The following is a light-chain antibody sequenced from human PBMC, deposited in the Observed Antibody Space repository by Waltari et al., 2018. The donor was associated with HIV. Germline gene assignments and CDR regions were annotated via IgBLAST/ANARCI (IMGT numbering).Light chain of an antibody. CDR3: QQYYSISSVT. V-gene: IGKV4-1*01. CDR1: QSVLYTSNNKNY. CDR2: WAS. J-gene: IGKJ2*01. Sequence: DIVMTQSPDSLVVSLGEMATINCKSSQSVLYTSNNKNYLAWFQQKPGQPPKLLIYWASTRESGVPDRFTGSGSGTDFTLTISSLQAEDVAVYYCQQYYSISSVTFGQGTKLEIK.